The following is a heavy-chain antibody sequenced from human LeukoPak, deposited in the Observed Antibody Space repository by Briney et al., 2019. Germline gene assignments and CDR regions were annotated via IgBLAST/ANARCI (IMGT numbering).Heavy chain of an antibody. CDR3: ARDPTGYSSSWYRPNWFDP. J-gene: IGHJ5*02. V-gene: IGHV1-18*01. Sequence: GASVKVSCKASGYTFTSYGISWVRQAPGQGLEWMGWISAYNDNTNYAQKLQGRVTMTTDTSTSTAYMELRSLRSDDTAVYYCARDPTGYSSSWYRPNWFDPWGQGTLVTVSS. CDR2: ISAYNDNT. CDR1: GYTFTSYG. D-gene: IGHD6-13*01.